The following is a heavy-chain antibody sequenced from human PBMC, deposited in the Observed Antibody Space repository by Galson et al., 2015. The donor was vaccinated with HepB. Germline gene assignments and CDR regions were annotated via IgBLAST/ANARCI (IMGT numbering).Heavy chain of an antibody. J-gene: IGHJ4*02. CDR3: ASLREGYSYGSDYFDY. CDR2: IYPGDSDT. V-gene: IGHV5-51*01. CDR1: GYSFTSYW. D-gene: IGHD5-18*01. Sequence: QSGAEVKKPGESLKISCKGSGYSFTSYWIGWVRQMPGKGLEWMGIIYPGDSDTRYSPSFQGQVTISADKSIGTAYLQWSSLKASDTAMYYCASLREGYSYGSDYFDYWGQGTLVTVSS.